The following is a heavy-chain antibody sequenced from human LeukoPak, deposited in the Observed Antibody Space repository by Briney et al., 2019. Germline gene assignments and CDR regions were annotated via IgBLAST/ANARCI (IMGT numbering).Heavy chain of an antibody. D-gene: IGHD4-11*01. CDR1: GFTFSSYG. J-gene: IGHJ4*02. CDR3: AKDSPRSFRLYSNYDAHFVY. CDR2: IRYDGSNK. Sequence: PGGSLRLSCAASGFTFSSYGMHWVRQAPGKGLEWVAFIRYDGSNKYYADSVKGRFTISRDNSKNTLYLQMNSLRAEDTAVYYCAKDSPRSFRLYSNYDAHFVYWGQGTLVTVSS. V-gene: IGHV3-30*02.